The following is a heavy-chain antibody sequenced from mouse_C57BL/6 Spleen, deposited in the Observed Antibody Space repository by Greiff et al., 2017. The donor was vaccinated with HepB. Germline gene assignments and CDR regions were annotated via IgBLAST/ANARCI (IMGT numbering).Heavy chain of an antibody. D-gene: IGHD1-3*01. CDR3: TKEELTRGDYAMDY. J-gene: IGHJ4*01. V-gene: IGHV14-2*01. CDR1: GFNIKDYY. Sequence: EVQLQQSGAELVKPGASVKLSCTASGFNIKDYYMHWVKQRTEQGLEWIGRIDPEDGETKYAPKFQGKVTITADTSTNTVYLQLSRLTSEDTAVYYCTKEELTRGDYAMDYWGQGTSVTVSS. CDR2: IDPEDGET.